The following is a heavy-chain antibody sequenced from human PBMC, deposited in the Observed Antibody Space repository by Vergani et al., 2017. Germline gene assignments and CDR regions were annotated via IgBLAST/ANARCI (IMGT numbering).Heavy chain of an antibody. D-gene: IGHD3-22*01. CDR1: GGSFSGYY. CDR2: INHSGST. V-gene: IGHV4-34*01. CDR3: ARADSSGYYYRAFDI. J-gene: IGHJ3*02. Sequence: QVQLQQWGAGLLKPSETLSLTCAVYGGSFSGYYWSWIRQPPGKGLEWIGEINHSGSTNYNPSLKSRVTISVDRSKNQFSLKLSSVTAADTAVYYCARADSSGYYYRAFDIWGQGTMVTVSS.